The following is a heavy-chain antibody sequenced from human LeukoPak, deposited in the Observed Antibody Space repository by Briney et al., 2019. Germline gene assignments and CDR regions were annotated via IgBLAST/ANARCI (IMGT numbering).Heavy chain of an antibody. J-gene: IGHJ4*02. CDR2: INPNNGGT. CDR3: ARTYFDFWSGYLGCLDS. V-gene: IGHV1-2*02. CDR1: GYTFTGHS. Sequence: GASVKVSCKTSGYTFTGHSLHWVRQAPGQGLEWMGWINPNNGGTNYAQKFLGRVTMTRDTSISTAYMELTSLTSDDTAVYYCARTYFDFWSGYLGCLDSWGQGTLVTVSS. D-gene: IGHD3-3*01.